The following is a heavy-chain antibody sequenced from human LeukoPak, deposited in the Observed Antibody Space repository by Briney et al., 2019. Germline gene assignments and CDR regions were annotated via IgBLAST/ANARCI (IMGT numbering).Heavy chain of an antibody. J-gene: IGHJ4*02. D-gene: IGHD2-21*02. Sequence: GGCLRLSCAASGFTFSNYAMSWVRQAPGKGLEWVAVISYDGSNKNYADSVKGRFTISRDSSKNTVYLQMNSLRVEDTAVYYCAKDWAPYCGGDCYFNYWGQGTLVTVSS. CDR1: GFTFSNYA. V-gene: IGHV3-30*04. CDR3: AKDWAPYCGGDCYFNY. CDR2: ISYDGSNK.